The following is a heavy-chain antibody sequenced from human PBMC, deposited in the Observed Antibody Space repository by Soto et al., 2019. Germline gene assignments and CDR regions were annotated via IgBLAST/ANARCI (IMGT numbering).Heavy chain of an antibody. CDR2: ISSSSSYI. J-gene: IGHJ4*02. Sequence: PGGSLRLSCAASGFTFSSYSMNWVRQAPGKGLEWVSSISSSSSYIYYADSVKGRFTISRDNAKNSLYLQMNSLRAEDTAVYYCARDRRLGTLFDYWGQGTLVTVSS. CDR1: GFTFSSYS. CDR3: ARDRRLGTLFDY. V-gene: IGHV3-21*01. D-gene: IGHD1-1*01.